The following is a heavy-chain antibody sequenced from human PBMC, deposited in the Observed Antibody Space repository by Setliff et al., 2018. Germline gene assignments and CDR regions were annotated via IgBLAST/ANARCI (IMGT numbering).Heavy chain of an antibody. Sequence: SSETLSLTCIVSGASINSSTFFWGWIRQPPGKGLEWIGSIYYSGTTYYNPSVRSRVTISVDTSKNQFSLKLSSVTAADTAVYFCARRPYQHYDSSGYSVNYYMDVWGKGTTVTVSS. CDR2: IYYSGTT. V-gene: IGHV4-39*01. CDR1: GASINSSTFF. CDR3: ARRPYQHYDSSGYSVNYYMDV. J-gene: IGHJ6*03. D-gene: IGHD3-22*01.